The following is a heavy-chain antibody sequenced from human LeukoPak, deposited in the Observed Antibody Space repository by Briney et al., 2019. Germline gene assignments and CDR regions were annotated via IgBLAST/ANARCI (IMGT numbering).Heavy chain of an antibody. V-gene: IGHV3-21*01. CDR1: GFTFSDYY. D-gene: IGHD6-19*01. CDR2: ISRTTRYI. J-gene: IGHJ6*03. CDR3: AREDSSGWYHAQGYYYYMDV. Sequence: GGSLRLSCAASGFTFSDYYMNWVRQAPGKGLEWVSSISRTTRYIYYADSVKGRFTISRDNAKNSLYLQMNSLRAEDTAVYYCAREDSSGWYHAQGYYYYMDVWGKGTTVTVSS.